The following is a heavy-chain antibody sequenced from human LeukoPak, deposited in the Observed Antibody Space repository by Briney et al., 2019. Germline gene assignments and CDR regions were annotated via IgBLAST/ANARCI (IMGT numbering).Heavy chain of an antibody. D-gene: IGHD6-13*01. CDR2: INHSGST. CDR1: GGSFSGYY. Sequence: SETLSLTCAVYGGSFSGYYWSWIRQPPGKGLERIGEINHSGSTNYNPSLKSRVTISVDTSKNQFSLKLSSVTAADTAVYYCASRSGYSSSRGAFDIWGQGTMVTVSS. V-gene: IGHV4-34*01. CDR3: ASRSGYSSSRGAFDI. J-gene: IGHJ3*02.